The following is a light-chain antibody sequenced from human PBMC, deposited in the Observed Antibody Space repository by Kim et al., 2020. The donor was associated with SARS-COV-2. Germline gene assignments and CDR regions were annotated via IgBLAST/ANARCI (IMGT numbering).Light chain of an antibody. Sequence: QSVLTQPPSVSGTPGQGVSISCSGSTSNIETNTVNWYQQLPGAAPKLLIHTNNQRPSGVPDRFSGSRFGTSASLTISGLQSEDEADYFCAAWEDSPDGYVVFGGGTQLTVL. V-gene: IGLV1-44*01. CDR1: TSNIETNT. CDR3: AAWEDSPDGYVV. CDR2: TNN. J-gene: IGLJ2*01.